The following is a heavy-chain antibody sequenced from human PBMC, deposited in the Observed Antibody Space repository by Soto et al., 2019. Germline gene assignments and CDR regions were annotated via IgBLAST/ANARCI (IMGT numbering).Heavy chain of an antibody. J-gene: IGHJ6*02. CDR1: GFTFSSYA. V-gene: IGHV3-23*01. D-gene: IGHD1-26*01. CDR2: ISGSGGST. CDR3: AKVQVGSYYYYYGMDV. Sequence: GGSLRLSCAASGFTFSSYAMIWVRQAPGKGLEWVSAISGSGGSTYYADSVKGRFTISRDNSKNTLYLQMNSLRAEDTAVYYCAKVQVGSYYYYYGMDVWGQGTTVTVSS.